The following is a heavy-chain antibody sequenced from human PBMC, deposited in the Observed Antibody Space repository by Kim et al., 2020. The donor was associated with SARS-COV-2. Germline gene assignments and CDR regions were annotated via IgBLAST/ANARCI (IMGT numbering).Heavy chain of an antibody. D-gene: IGHD2-2*01. Sequence: NPSLKSRVTISVDMSRNQFSLRLSSVTAADTAVYFCASHCTSSTCYHSFDPWGQGTLVTVSS. CDR3: ASHCTSSTCYHSFDP. J-gene: IGHJ5*02. V-gene: IGHV4-34*01.